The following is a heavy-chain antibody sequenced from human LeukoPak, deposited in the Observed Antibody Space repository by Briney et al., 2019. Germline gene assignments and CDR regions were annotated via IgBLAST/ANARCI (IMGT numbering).Heavy chain of an antibody. CDR3: ARTFRGSGWFSI. CDR1: GGSFSGYY. CDR2: INHSGST. V-gene: IGHV4-34*01. Sequence: PSETLSLTCAVYGGSFSGYYWSWIRQPPGKGLEWIGEINHSGSTNYNPSLKSRVTISVDTSKNQFSLKLSSVTAADTAVYHCARTFRGSGWFSIWGQGTMVTVSS. J-gene: IGHJ3*02. D-gene: IGHD6-19*01.